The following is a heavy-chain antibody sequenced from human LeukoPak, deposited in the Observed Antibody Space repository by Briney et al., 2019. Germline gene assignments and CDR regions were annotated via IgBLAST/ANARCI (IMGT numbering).Heavy chain of an antibody. CDR2: IQPRDSET. CDR3: ARHEASSSWSTFDF. CDR1: GYSFTNYW. J-gene: IGHJ5*01. Sequence: GESLKISCKGSGYSFTNYWIAWVRQMPGEGLEWMGIIQPRDSETKYSPSFQGQVTISVDKSISTAYLQWNSLKASDTAIYYCARHEASSSWSTFDFWGQGALVTVSS. D-gene: IGHD6-6*01. V-gene: IGHV5-51*01.